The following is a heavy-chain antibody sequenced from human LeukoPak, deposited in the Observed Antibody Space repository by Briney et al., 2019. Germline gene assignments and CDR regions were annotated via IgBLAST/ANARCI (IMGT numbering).Heavy chain of an antibody. V-gene: IGHV3-23*01. Sequence: GGSLRLSCAASGFTFSRYAMSWVRQAPGKGLEWVSGISDSGGSTYYADSVKGRFTISRDNSRNTLYLQMNTLRAEDTAVYYCAKCRGSSWSDYFDYWGQGTLVTVSS. CDR2: ISDSGGST. J-gene: IGHJ4*02. CDR3: AKCRGSSWSDYFDY. D-gene: IGHD6-13*01. CDR1: GFTFSRYA.